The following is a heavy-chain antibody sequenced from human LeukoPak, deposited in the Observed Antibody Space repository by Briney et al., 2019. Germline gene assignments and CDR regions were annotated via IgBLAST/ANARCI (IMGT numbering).Heavy chain of an antibody. D-gene: IGHD3-3*01. CDR2: MNPNSGNT. Sequence: ASVKVSCKASGYTFTSYDINWVRQATGQGLEWMGWMNPNSGNTGYAQKFQGRATMTRNTSISTAYMELSSLRSEDTAVYYCARGIRSIFGVVTDHYWGQGTLVTVSS. CDR1: GYTFTSYD. V-gene: IGHV1-8*01. J-gene: IGHJ4*02. CDR3: ARGIRSIFGVVTDHY.